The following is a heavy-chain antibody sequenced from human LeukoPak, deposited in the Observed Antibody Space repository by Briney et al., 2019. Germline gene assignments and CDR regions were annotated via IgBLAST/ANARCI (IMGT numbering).Heavy chain of an antibody. Sequence: SETLSLTCTVSGGSISSYYWSWIRQPPGKGLEWIGYIYYSGSTNYNPSLKSRVTISVDTSKNQFSLKLSSVTAADTAVYYCARSIGGKRGGYDILTGYLIPLGYWGQGTLVTVSS. CDR2: IYYSGST. CDR1: GGSISSYY. D-gene: IGHD3-9*01. J-gene: IGHJ4*02. CDR3: ARSIGGKRGGYDILTGYLIPLGY. V-gene: IGHV4-59*01.